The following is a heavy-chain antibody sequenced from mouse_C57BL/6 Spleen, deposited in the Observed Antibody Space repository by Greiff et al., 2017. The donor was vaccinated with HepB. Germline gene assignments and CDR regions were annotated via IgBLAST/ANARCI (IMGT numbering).Heavy chain of an antibody. V-gene: IGHV1-61*01. CDR2: IYPSDSET. J-gene: IGHJ4*01. Sequence: VQLQQPGAELVRPGSSVKLSCKASGYTFTSYWMDWVKQRPGQGLEWIGNIYPSDSETHYNQKFKDKATLTVDKSSSTAYMQLSSLTSEDSAVYYCARSTVVAYYAMDYWGQGTSVTVSS. CDR1: GYTFTSYW. CDR3: ARSTVVAYYAMDY. D-gene: IGHD1-1*01.